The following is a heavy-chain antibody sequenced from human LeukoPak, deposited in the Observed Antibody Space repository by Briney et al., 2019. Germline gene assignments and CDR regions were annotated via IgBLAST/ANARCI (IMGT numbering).Heavy chain of an antibody. J-gene: IGHJ4*02. Sequence: GASVKVSCKASGGTFSNHAITWLRQAPAQGFEWMGGVIPILLTPRYAQKFQDRVTITVDEATTTVYFDLNSLTSEDTGVYYCATRDNGGGGHHRQFAYWGQGTLITVPS. V-gene: IGHV1-69*13. CDR3: ATRDNGGGGHHRQFAY. D-gene: IGHD3-16*01. CDR1: GGTFSNHA. CDR2: VIPILLTP.